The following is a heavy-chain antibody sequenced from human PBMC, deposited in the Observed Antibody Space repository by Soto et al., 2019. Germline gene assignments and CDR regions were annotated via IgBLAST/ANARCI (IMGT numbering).Heavy chain of an antibody. D-gene: IGHD3-3*01. CDR1: VDSITSANW. J-gene: IGHJ5*02. CDR2: IYHNGST. Sequence: SETLSLTCAVSVDSITSANWWSWFRQSPMKGLEWLGEIYHNGSTNYNPSLKSRVAISVDKAKNQFSLKLTSVTAADTAVYYCARARGAIFGVVIRNWFDPWGQGTLVTVSS. V-gene: IGHV4-4*02. CDR3: ARARGAIFGVVIRNWFDP.